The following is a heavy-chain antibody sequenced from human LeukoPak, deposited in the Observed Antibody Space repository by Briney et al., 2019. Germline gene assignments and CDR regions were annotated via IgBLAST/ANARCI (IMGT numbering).Heavy chain of an antibody. D-gene: IGHD2-15*01. CDR2: ISSSGSTI. CDR1: GFTFSSYD. V-gene: IGHV3-48*03. CDR3: GRDSSGGSWIDAFDI. Sequence: GGSLRLSCAASGFTFSSYDMNWVRQAPGKGLEWVSYISSSGSTIYYADSVKGRFTISRDNAKNSLYLQMNSLRAEDTAVYYCGRDSSGGSWIDAFDIWGQGTMVTVSS. J-gene: IGHJ3*02.